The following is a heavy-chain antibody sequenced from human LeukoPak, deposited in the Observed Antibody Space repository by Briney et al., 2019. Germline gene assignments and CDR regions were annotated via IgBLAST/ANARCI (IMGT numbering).Heavy chain of an antibody. Sequence: SETLSLTCAVYGGSFSGYYWSWIRQPPGKGVEWVGEINHSGSTNYNPSLKSRVTISVDTSKNQFSLKLSSVTAADTAVYYCARGAGIAAAGPYFDYWGQGTLVTVSS. CDR2: INHSGST. CDR1: GGSFSGYY. J-gene: IGHJ4*02. CDR3: ARGAGIAAAGPYFDY. D-gene: IGHD6-13*01. V-gene: IGHV4-34*01.